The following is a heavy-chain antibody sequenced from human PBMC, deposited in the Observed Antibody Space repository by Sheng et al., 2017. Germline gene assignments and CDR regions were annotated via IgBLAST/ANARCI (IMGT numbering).Heavy chain of an antibody. CDR2: IRYDGSNK. D-gene: IGHD5-12*01. CDR3: AKDHGMATLQGECFDY. CDR1: GFTFSSYG. Sequence: QVQLVESGGGVVQPGGSLRLSCAASGFTFSSYGMHWVRQAPGKGLEWVAFIRYDGSNKYYADSVKGRFTISRDNSKNTLYLQMNSLRAEDTAVYYCAKDHGMATLQGECFDYWGQGTLVTVSS. V-gene: IGHV3-30*02. J-gene: IGHJ4*02.